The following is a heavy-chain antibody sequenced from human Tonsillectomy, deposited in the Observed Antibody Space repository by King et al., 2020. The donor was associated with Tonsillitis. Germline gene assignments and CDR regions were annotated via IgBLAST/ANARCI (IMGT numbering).Heavy chain of an antibody. D-gene: IGHD2-15*01. V-gene: IGHV4-59*01. CDR3: ARGRCSGGSCYSDY. CDR2: IYYSGST. Sequence: VQLQESGPGLVKPSETLSLTCTVSGGSISSYYWNWLRQPPGKGLEWIGYIYYSGSTNYNPSLKSRVTISVDTSKNQFSLKLSSVTAADTAVYYCARGRCSGGSCYSDYWGQGTLVTVSS. J-gene: IGHJ4*02. CDR1: GGSISSYY.